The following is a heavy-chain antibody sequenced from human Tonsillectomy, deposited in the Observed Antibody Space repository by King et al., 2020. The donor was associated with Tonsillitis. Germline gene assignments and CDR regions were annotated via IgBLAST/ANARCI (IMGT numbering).Heavy chain of an antibody. CDR1: GFTFRSYF. CDR3: AGFDSGNYYGGFDY. J-gene: IGHJ4*02. CDR2: ISYDGSNE. D-gene: IGHD3-22*01. Sequence: VQLVESGGGVVQPGTSLRLSCVGTGFTFRSYFMHWVRQAPGKGLEWVAAISYDGSNEYYADSVKGRFTISRDNSKSAVYLQMTSLRAEDTAVYFCAGFDSGNYYGGFDYWGQGALVTVSS. V-gene: IGHV3-30-3*01.